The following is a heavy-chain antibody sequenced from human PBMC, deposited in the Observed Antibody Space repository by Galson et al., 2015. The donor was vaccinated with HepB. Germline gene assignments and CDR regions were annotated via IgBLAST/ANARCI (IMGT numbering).Heavy chain of an antibody. CDR1: AFIFSTSD. D-gene: IGHD2-15*01. V-gene: IGHV3-23*01. CDR3: AKTGRPASHYFDY. CDR2: IGETAGDT. Sequence: SLRLSCAGSAFIFSTSDMNWVRQAPGKGLEWVSTIGETAGDTVYADSVKGRFTISRDTSKNTVYLEMSSLRADDTAVYFCAKTGRPASHYFDYWGHGTLVTVSS. J-gene: IGHJ4*01.